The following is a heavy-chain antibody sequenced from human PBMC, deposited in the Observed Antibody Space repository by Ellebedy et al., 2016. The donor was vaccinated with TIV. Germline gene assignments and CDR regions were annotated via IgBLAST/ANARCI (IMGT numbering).Heavy chain of an antibody. J-gene: IGHJ4*02. CDR1: GYTFTSYA. CDR3: ARAQAPTYYYDSSGYWYFDY. CDR2: INAGNGNT. Sequence: AASVKVSCKASGYTFTSYAMHWVRQAPGQRLEWMGWINAGNGNTKYSQKFQGRVTITRDTSASTAYMELSSLRSEDTAVYYCARAQAPTYYYDSSGYWYFDYWGQGTLVTVSS. V-gene: IGHV1-3*01. D-gene: IGHD3-22*01.